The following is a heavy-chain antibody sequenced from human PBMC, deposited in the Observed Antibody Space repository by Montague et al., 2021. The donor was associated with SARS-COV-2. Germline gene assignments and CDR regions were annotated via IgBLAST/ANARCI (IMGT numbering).Heavy chain of an antibody. D-gene: IGHD3-22*01. V-gene: IGHV4-34*01. CDR1: GGSFSGYY. J-gene: IGHJ4*02. Sequence: SETLSLTCAVYGGSFSGYYWSWIRKPPGKGLEWIGEINHSGSTNYNPSLKSRVTISVDTSKNQFSLKLSSVTAADTAVYYCAGTTRGWLSRPPYKYYFDYWGQGTLVTVSS. CDR2: INHSGST. CDR3: AGTTRGWLSRPPYKYYFDY.